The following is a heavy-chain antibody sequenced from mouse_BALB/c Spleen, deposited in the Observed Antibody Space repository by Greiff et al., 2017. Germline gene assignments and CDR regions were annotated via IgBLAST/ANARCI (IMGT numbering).Heavy chain of an antibody. Sequence: VQRVESGPGLVAPSQSLSITCTVSGFSFSSYGVHWVRQPPGKGLEWLGMIWGGGSTDYNSALKSRLSISKDNSKSQVFLKMNSLQTDDTAMYYCARNYGDYIDYAMDYWGQGTSVTVSS. CDR2: IWGGGST. CDR3: ARNYGDYIDYAMDY. V-gene: IGHV2-6-4*01. D-gene: IGHD2-13*01. CDR1: GFSFSSYG. J-gene: IGHJ4*01.